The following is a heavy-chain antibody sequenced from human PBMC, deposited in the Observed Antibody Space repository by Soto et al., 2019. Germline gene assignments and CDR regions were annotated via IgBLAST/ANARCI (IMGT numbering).Heavy chain of an antibody. CDR2: ISGSGGVT. CDR3: AKNRQFRSYYESAGHYDN. V-gene: IGHV3-23*01. D-gene: IGHD3-10*01. Sequence: EVELLESGGGLVQPGGSLRLSCVASGFTFKTYDMRWIRQAPGKGLEWVSGISGSGGVTYYADSVKGRFTISRDNSKNTLYLQMNSLRAEDTAIYYCAKNRQFRSYYESAGHYDNWGQGTLVTVSS. CDR1: GFTFKTYD. J-gene: IGHJ4*02.